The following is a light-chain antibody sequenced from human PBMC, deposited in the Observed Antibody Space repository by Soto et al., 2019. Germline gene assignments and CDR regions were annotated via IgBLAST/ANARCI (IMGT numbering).Light chain of an antibody. J-gene: IGLJ2*01. CDR2: ENN. Sequence: QSVLTQPPSASAAPGQKVTISCSGSSSNIGNNYVSWYQQLPGTAPKLLIYENNKRPSGIPDRFSGSKSGTSATLGITGLQTGDEADYYCGTWDSSLSAHVVFGGGTKLTVL. CDR3: GTWDSSLSAHVV. V-gene: IGLV1-51*02. CDR1: SSNIGNNY.